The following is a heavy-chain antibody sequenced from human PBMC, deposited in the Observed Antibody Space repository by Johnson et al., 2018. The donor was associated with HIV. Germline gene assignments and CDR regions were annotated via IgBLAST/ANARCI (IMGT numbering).Heavy chain of an antibody. J-gene: IGHJ3*02. D-gene: IGHD3-22*01. Sequence: VQLVESGGGLVKPGGSLRLSCAASGFTFSSYWMSWVRQAPGKGLEWVANIKQDGSEKYYVDSVKGRFTISRDNSKNTLYLQMNSLRAEDTAVYYCAKAQKGQYYYDSSGYYLGAFDIWGQGTMVTVSS. CDR1: GFTFSSYW. V-gene: IGHV3-7*01. CDR2: IKQDGSEK. CDR3: AKAQKGQYYYDSSGYYLGAFDI.